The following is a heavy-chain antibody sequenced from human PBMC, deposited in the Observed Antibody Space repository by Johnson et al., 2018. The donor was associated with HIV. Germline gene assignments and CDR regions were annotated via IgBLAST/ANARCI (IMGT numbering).Heavy chain of an antibody. CDR3: ARGVKQQLSVVDAFDI. CDR2: IYSGGNT. V-gene: IGHV3-66*01. CDR1: GFTVSRNY. Sequence: VQLVESGGGVVQPGRSLRLSCAASGFTVSRNYMSWVRQAPGKGLEWVSVIYSGGNTYYADSVKGRFTISRDNSKNSLFLQMNSLRVEDTAVYFCARGVKQQLSVVDAFDIWGQGTMVIVSS. D-gene: IGHD1-1*01. J-gene: IGHJ3*02.